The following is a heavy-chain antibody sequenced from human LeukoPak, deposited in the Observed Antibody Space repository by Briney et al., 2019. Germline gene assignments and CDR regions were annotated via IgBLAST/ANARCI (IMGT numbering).Heavy chain of an antibody. D-gene: IGHD4-11*01. J-gene: IGHJ6*02. CDR2: IIPIFGTA. CDR3: ARGDRPLYSNYDYYYYGMDV. V-gene: IGHV1-69*13. Sequence: SVKVSCKASGGTFSSYAISWVRQAPGQGLEWMGGIIPIFGTANYAQKFQGRVTITADESTSTAYMELSSPRSEDTAVYYCARGDRPLYSNYDYYYYGMDVWGQGTTVTVSS. CDR1: GGTFSSYA.